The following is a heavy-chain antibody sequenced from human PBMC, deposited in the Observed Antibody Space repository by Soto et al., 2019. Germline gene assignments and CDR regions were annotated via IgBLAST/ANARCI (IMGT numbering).Heavy chain of an antibody. J-gene: IGHJ4*02. CDR2: IDPSDSQT. CDR1: GYSFAGYW. Sequence: PGESLKISCKGSGYSFAGYWITWVRQKPGKGLEWMGRIDPSDSQTYYSPSFRGHVTISVTKSITTVFLQWSSLRASDTAMYYCARQIYDSDTGPHFQYYSDSPGPAPPVTVFS. V-gene: IGHV5-10-1*01. D-gene: IGHD3-22*01. CDR3: ARQIYDSDTGPHFQYYSDS.